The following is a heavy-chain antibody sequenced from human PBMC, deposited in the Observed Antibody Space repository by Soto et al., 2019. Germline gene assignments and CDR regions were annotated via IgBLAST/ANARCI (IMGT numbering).Heavy chain of an antibody. D-gene: IGHD1-26*01. V-gene: IGHV1-69*12. J-gene: IGHJ5*02. CDR1: GGPFSRYA. Sequence: QVQLVQSGAEVKQPGSSVKVSCKASGGPFSRYAFTWVRQAPGQGLEWMGGIAPFSATADYAQKFQGRVTMTADESTSTDYLELSSLGSEDTGVYFCAACRGAPNWFDPWGQGTLFIVSS. CDR2: IAPFSATA. CDR3: AACRGAPNWFDP.